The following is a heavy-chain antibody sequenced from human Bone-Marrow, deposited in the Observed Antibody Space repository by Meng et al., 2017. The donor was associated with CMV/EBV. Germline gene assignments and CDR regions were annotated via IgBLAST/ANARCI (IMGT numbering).Heavy chain of an antibody. CDR3: ARWEGGSGWYGGWFDP. D-gene: IGHD6-19*01. V-gene: IGHV1-2*02. J-gene: IGHJ5*02. CDR2: INPNSGGT. Sequence: ASVKVSRKASGYTFTGYYMHWVRQAPGQGLEWMGWINPNSGGTNYAQKFQGRVTMTRDTSISTAYMELSSLRSEDTAVYYCARWEGGSGWYGGWFDPWGQGTLVTFSS. CDR1: GYTFTGYY.